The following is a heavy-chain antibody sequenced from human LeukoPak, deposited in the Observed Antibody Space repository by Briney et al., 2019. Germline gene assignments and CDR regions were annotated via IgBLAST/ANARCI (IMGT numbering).Heavy chain of an antibody. V-gene: IGHV3-30*02. J-gene: IGHJ4*02. CDR2: IRYDGSNK. D-gene: IGHD3-22*01. Sequence: GGSLRLSCAASGFTFTSNGIHWVRQAPGKGLEWVAFIRYDGSNKYYADSVKGRFTISRDNSKNTLYLQMNSLRAEDTAVYYCARDRPNYYGSDGHYYRRDGDYWGRGTLVSVSS. CDR3: ARDRPNYYGSDGHYYRRDGDY. CDR1: GFTFTSNG.